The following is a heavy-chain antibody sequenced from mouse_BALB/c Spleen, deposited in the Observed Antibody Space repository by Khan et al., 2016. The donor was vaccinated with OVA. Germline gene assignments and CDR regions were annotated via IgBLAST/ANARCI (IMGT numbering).Heavy chain of an antibody. Sequence: EVKLEESGPGLVKPSQSLSLTCSVTGYSITSGYYWSWIRHSPGNKLDWTGYISYDGSDNYNPSLNNRISITRDTSTTKFFLKLNAVNNVDTATYYCAREEAYCYGSSYYFDYWGQGTTLTVSS. CDR1: GYSITSGYY. CDR2: ISYDGSD. V-gene: IGHV3-6*02. D-gene: IGHD1-1*01. CDR3: AREEAYCYGSSYYFDY. J-gene: IGHJ2*01.